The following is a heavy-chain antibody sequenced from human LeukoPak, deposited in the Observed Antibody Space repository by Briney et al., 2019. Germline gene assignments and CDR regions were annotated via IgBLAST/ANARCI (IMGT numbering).Heavy chain of an antibody. CDR3: ARDTYYDILTGSYFDY. V-gene: IGHV3-11*01. D-gene: IGHD3-9*01. CDR1: GFTFSDYY. J-gene: IGHJ4*02. Sequence: PGGSLRLSCAASGFTFSDYYMSWIRQAPGKGLEWVSYISSSGSTIYYADSVKGRFTISRDNAKNSLYLQMNSLRAEDTAVYYCARDTYYDILTGSYFDYWGQGTLVTVSS. CDR2: ISSSGSTI.